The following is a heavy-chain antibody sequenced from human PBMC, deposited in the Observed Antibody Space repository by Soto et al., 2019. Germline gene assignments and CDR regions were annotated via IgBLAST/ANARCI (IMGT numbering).Heavy chain of an antibody. CDR2: ISAYNGNT. CDR3: ARDLAAAGYDPPDY. J-gene: IGHJ4*02. D-gene: IGHD6-13*01. CDR1: GYTFTSYG. Sequence: GASVKVSCKASGYTFTSYGISWVRQAPGQGLEWMGWISAYNGNTNYAQKLQGRVTMTTDTSTSTAYMELRSLRSDDTAVYYCARDLAAAGYDPPDYWGQGTLVTVSS. V-gene: IGHV1-18*01.